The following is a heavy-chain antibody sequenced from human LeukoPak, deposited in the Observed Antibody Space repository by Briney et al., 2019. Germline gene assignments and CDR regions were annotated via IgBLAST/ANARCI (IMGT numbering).Heavy chain of an antibody. D-gene: IGHD2-2*01. CDR1: GGTFSSYA. Sequence: SVKVSCKASGGTFSSYAISWVRQAPGQGLEWMGGIIPIFGTANYAQKFQGGVTITADKSTSTAYMELSSLRSEDTAVYYCARETGYCSSTSCYLYYYGMDVWGKGTTVTVSS. CDR3: ARETGYCSSTSCYLYYYGMDV. J-gene: IGHJ6*04. V-gene: IGHV1-69*06. CDR2: IIPIFGTA.